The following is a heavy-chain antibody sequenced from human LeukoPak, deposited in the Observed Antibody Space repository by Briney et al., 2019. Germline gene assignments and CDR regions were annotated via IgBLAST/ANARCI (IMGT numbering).Heavy chain of an antibody. CDR2: IGTTGDT. CDR3: ARDRGGGHMDV. Sequence: GGSQRLSCAASGFTFTTYDMHWVRQATGKGLGWVSAIGTTGDTYYPGSVKGRFTISRENAKNCLYLQMDSLRAGDTAVYYCARDRGGGHMDVWGKGTTVTISS. CDR1: GFTFTTYD. D-gene: IGHD2-15*01. V-gene: IGHV3-13*01. J-gene: IGHJ6*03.